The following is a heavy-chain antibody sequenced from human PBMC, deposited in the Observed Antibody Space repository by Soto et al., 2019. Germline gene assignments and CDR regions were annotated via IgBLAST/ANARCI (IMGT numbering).Heavy chain of an antibody. Sequence: GGSLRLSCAASGFTVSTNYMSWVRQAPGKGLEWVSLIYSGGSTYYADSVKGRFTISRANSKNTLYLQMNSLRAEDTAVYYCARDLSKEHLVLDYWGQGTLVTVSS. CDR2: IYSGGST. V-gene: IGHV3-66*01. CDR1: GFTVSTNY. CDR3: ARDLSKEHLVLDY. J-gene: IGHJ4*02. D-gene: IGHD6-6*01.